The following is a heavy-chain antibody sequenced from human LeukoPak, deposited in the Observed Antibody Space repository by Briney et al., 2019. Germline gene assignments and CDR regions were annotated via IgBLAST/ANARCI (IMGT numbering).Heavy chain of an antibody. D-gene: IGHD3-3*01. CDR1: GGSVSSGSYY. CDR3: ARDIIDFWSGYYDY. J-gene: IGHJ4*02. V-gene: IGHV4-61*01. CDR2: IYYSGST. Sequence: SETLSLTCTVSGGSVSSGSYYWSWIRQPPGKGLEWIGYIYYSGSTNYNPSPKSRVTISVDTSKNQFSLKLSSVTAADTAVYYCARDIIDFWSGYYDYWGQGTLVTVSS.